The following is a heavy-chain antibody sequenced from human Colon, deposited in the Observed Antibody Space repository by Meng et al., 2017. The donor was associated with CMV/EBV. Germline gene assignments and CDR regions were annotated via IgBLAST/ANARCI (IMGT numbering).Heavy chain of an antibody. D-gene: IGHD4/OR15-4a*01. J-gene: IGHJ4*02. Sequence: QEQLVPSGAEGKRPGPSVKVSCQASGYTFTSYDINWVRQTPGQGLEWVGWMNPRSGDTDYARKFQGRVTMTRDTSLGTAYLELRSLTSEDTAIYYCARLTSGGYWGQGTLVTVSS. CDR1: GYTFTSYD. V-gene: IGHV1-8*01. CDR3: ARLTSGGY. CDR2: MNPRSGDT.